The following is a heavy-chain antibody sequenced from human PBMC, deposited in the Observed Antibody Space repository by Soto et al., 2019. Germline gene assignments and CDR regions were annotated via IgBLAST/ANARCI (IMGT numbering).Heavy chain of an antibody. Sequence: GASVKVSCKASGYTFTSYGTSWVRQAPGQGLEWMGWISAYNGNTNYAQKLQGRVTMTTDTSTSTAYMELRSLRSDDTAVYYCARDYGDGSGMAYYYYYGMDVWGQGTTVTVSS. CDR3: ARDYGDGSGMAYYYYYGMDV. J-gene: IGHJ6*02. CDR1: GYTFTSYG. D-gene: IGHD3-10*01. CDR2: ISAYNGNT. V-gene: IGHV1-18*04.